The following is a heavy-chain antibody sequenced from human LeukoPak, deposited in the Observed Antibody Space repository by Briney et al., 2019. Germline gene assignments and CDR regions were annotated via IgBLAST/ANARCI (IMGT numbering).Heavy chain of an antibody. CDR1: SGPISSYY. CDR2: INYRGST. J-gene: IGHJ3*02. V-gene: IGHV4-59*01. CDR3: ALTTYYYDSSGIDI. D-gene: IGHD3-22*01. Sequence: SETLSLTCTISSGPISSYYWSWVRQPPGKGLEWIGHINYRGSTNYNPSLESRVTISGDMSKSQFSLKLSSVTAADTAMYYCALTTYYYDSSGIDIWGQGTMVTVSS.